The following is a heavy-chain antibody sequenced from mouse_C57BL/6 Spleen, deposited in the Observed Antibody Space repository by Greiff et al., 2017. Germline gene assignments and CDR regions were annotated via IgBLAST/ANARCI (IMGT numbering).Heavy chain of an antibody. CDR3: ARRGDGLDY. D-gene: IGHD2-2*01. V-gene: IGHV1-26*01. J-gene: IGHJ2*01. CDR1: GYTFTDYY. CDR2: INPNNGGT. Sequence: VQLQQSGPELVKPGASVKISCKASGYTFTDYYMNWVKQSHGKSLEWIGDINPNNGGTSYNQKFKGKATLTVDKSSSTTYRELRSLTSEDSAVYYCARRGDGLDYWGQGTTLTVSS.